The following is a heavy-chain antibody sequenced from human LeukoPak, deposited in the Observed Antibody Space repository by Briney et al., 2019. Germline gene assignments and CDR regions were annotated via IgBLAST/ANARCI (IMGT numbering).Heavy chain of an antibody. Sequence: SETLSLTCTASGGSISSYYWSWIRQPPGKGLEWIGYMYYSGSTNYNPSLKSRVTISVDTSKNQFSLKLSSVTAADTAVYYCARGGSIVGATPHDTFDIWGQGTMVTVSS. CDR1: GGSISSYY. V-gene: IGHV4-59*01. J-gene: IGHJ3*02. D-gene: IGHD1-26*01. CDR2: MYYSGST. CDR3: ARGGSIVGATPHDTFDI.